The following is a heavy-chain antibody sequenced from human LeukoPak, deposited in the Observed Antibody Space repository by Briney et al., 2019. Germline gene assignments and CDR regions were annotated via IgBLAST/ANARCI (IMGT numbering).Heavy chain of an antibody. V-gene: IGHV4-59*01. CDR3: ARSDTHHIHSSSWHFDY. CDR1: GGSIGTNY. J-gene: IGHJ4*02. CDR2: SSYSGSS. Sequence: SETLSLTCSVSGGSIGTNYWSWIRQVPGKGVEWSGYSSYSGSSNYNPSLKSRVTISVDTSKTQFSLYLNSVTAADTAVYYCARSDTHHIHSSSWHFDYWGQGTLVTVSS. D-gene: IGHD6-13*01.